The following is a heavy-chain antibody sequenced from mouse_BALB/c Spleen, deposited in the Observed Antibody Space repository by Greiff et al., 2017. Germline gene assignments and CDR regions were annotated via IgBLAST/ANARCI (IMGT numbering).Heavy chain of an antibody. Sequence: EVQLVESGGGLVKPGGSLKLSCAASGFTFSSYAMSWVRQTPEKRLAWVATISSGGSYTYYPDSVKGRFTISRDNAKNTLYLQMSSLRSEDTAMYYCARQNPTATYWYFDVWGAGTTVTVSS. J-gene: IGHJ1*01. CDR1: GFTFSSYA. D-gene: IGHD1-2*01. CDR3: ARQNPTATYWYFDV. CDR2: ISSGGSYT. V-gene: IGHV5-9-3*01.